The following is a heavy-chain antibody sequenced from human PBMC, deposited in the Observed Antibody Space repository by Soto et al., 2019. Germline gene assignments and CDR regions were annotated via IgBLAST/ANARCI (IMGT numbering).Heavy chain of an antibody. J-gene: IGHJ4*02. CDR1: GFTFSSYW. D-gene: IGHD3-3*01. CDR3: ARVYGVFWTGYPEGGFDY. Sequence: EVQLVESGGALVQPGGSLRISCAASGFTFSSYWMSWVRQAPGKGLEWVANIKQDGSEKYYVDSVKGRFIISRDNAKNSLYLKVNSLRVEDTAVYYCARVYGVFWTGYPEGGFDYWGQGILVSVSS. V-gene: IGHV3-7*01. CDR2: IKQDGSEK.